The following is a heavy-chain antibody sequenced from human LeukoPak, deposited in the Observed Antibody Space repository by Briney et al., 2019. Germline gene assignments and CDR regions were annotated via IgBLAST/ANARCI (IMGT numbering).Heavy chain of an antibody. J-gene: IGHJ4*02. V-gene: IGHV3-21*01. D-gene: IGHD4-17*01. CDR3: VRIRYGARDKDFDY. CDR2: ITSSSDYI. CDR1: GFTFSSYS. Sequence: GGSLRLSCAASGFTFSSYSMNWVRQAPGKGLEWVSYITSSSDYIYYADSVKGRLAISRDNAKNSLYLQMNSLKAEDTAVYYCVRIRYGARDKDFDYWGQGTLVTVSS.